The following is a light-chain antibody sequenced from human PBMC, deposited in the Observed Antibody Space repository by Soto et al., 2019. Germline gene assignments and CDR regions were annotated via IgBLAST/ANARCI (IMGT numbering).Light chain of an antibody. CDR1: QSVSNN. CDR2: DAS. V-gene: IGKV3-15*01. CDR3: QQYNNWPTWT. Sequence: ILMTQSPATLSVSPGERATLSCRASQSVSNNLAWYQQKPGQAPRLLIYDASTRATGIPARFSGSGSGTEFNLTISGLQSEDFAVYYCQQYNNWPTWTFGQGTKVEIK. J-gene: IGKJ1*01.